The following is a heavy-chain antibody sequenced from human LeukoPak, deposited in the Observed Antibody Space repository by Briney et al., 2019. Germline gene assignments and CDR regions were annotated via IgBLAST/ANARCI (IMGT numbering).Heavy chain of an antibody. D-gene: IGHD5-18*01. CDR3: ARTPGIQYRYYYYMDV. CDR1: GFTFSSYE. J-gene: IGHJ6*03. CDR2: ISSSGSTI. Sequence: GGSLRPSCAASGFTFSSYEMNWVRQAPGKGLEWVSYISSSGSTIYYADSVKGRFTISRDNAKNSLYLQMNSLRVEDTAVYYCARTPGIQYRYYYYMDVWGRGTTVTVSS. V-gene: IGHV3-48*03.